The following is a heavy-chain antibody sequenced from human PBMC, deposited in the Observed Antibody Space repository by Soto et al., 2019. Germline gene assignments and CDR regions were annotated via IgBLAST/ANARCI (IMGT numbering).Heavy chain of an antibody. D-gene: IGHD2-15*01. Sequence: GGSLRLSCAASGFTFASYAMSWLRQAPGKGLEWVSLISGSGGATYYADSVKGRFTISRDNFKNTVYLQMNSLGAEDSAIYYCAKCDIVVPPAYYMDVWGKGTTVPVSS. CDR1: GFTFASYA. J-gene: IGHJ6*03. V-gene: IGHV3-23*01. CDR3: AKCDIVVPPAYYMDV. CDR2: ISGSGGAT.